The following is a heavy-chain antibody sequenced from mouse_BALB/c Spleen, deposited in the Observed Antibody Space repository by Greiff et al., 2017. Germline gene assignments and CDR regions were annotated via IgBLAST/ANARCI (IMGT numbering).Heavy chain of an antibody. CDR2: ISSGGST. CDR1: GFTFSSYA. Sequence: EVQGVESGGGLVKPGGSLKLPCAASGFTFSSYAMSWVRQTPEKRLEWVASISSGGSTYYPDSVKGRFTISRDNARNILYLQMSSLRSEDTAMYYCARTAYDYDEVYYAMDYWGQGTSVTVSS. J-gene: IGHJ4*01. D-gene: IGHD2-4*01. CDR3: ARTAYDYDEVYYAMDY. V-gene: IGHV5-6-5*01.